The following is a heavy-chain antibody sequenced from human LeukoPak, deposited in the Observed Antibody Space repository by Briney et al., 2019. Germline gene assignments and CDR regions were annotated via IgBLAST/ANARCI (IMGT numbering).Heavy chain of an antibody. CDR2: ITDSGGAT. Sequence: PGRSLRLSCAASGFTFSSYAMIWVRQAPGKGLEWVSSITDSGGATYYADSVKGRFSISRDNSKNTVYLQMNSPRAEDTAVYYCAKGAIFGAIIPFDPWGQGTLVTVSS. J-gene: IGHJ5*02. CDR3: AKGAIFGAIIPFDP. CDR1: GFTFSSYA. D-gene: IGHD3-3*01. V-gene: IGHV3-23*01.